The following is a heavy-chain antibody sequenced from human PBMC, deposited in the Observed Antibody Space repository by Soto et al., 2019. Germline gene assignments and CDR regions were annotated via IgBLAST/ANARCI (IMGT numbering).Heavy chain of an antibody. CDR2: IYYSGST. D-gene: IGHD3-22*01. V-gene: IGHV4-30-4*01. CDR3: ARDKRYYYDSSGYYSTFFDY. J-gene: IGHJ4*02. Sequence: LSLTCTVSGGSISSGDYYWSWIRQPPGKGLEWIGYIYYSGSTYYNPSLKSRVTISVDTSKNQFSLKLSSVTAADTAVYYCARDKRYYYDSSGYYSTFFDYWGQGTLVTVSS. CDR1: GGSISSGDYY.